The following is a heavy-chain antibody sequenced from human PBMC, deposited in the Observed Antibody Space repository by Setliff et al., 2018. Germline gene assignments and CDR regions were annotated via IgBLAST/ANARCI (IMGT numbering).Heavy chain of an antibody. D-gene: IGHD6-19*01. J-gene: IGHJ4*02. V-gene: IGHV3-21*06. CDR1: GFTFSTYS. CDR3: VTDPPFSGWSFDS. Sequence: PGGSLRLSCAASGFTFSTYSMSWIRQAPGKGLEWVSSISRDSLHIYYADSLKGRFIISRDNAENSLYLQMDSLRAEDTAMYYCVTDPPFSGWSFDSWGQGTLVTVSS. CDR2: ISRDSLHI.